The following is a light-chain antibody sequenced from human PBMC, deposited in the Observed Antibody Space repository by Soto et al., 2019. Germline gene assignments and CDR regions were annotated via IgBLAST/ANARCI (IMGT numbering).Light chain of an antibody. J-gene: IGKJ1*01. CDR3: KQSRSPSTT. CDR2: GAS. V-gene: IGKV3-20*01. CDR1: PSVSGSN. Sequence: AGTHAVFRLKKTTLSCRASPSVSGSNLAWYQQKPVQAPRLLIYGASSRATGIPDRFSGSGSGTDFTLPISRLVFVEIIRCHRKQSRSPSTTF.